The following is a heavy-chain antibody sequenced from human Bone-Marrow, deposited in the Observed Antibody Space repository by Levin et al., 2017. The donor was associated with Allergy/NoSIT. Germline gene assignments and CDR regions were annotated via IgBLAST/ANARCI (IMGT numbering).Heavy chain of an antibody. J-gene: IGHJ5*02. CDR3: SKSHTGGSMHWFGP. CDR2: ITGNGASK. Sequence: SCIASRFTFSSYALSWIRQAPGKGLQGVSTITGNGASKQYAESVRGRFTISRDTSKSTVYLQIISLRAEDSAVYYCSKSHTGGSMHWFGPWGQGTPVSVSS. CDR1: RFTFSSYA. D-gene: IGHD2-15*01. V-gene: IGHV3-23*01.